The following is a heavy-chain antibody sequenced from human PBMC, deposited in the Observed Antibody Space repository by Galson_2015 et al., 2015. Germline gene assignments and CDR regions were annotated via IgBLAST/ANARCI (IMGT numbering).Heavy chain of an antibody. V-gene: IGHV3-33*08. Sequence: SLRLSCAASEFTFSSYGMHWVRQAPGKGLEWVAVIWYDGSNKYYADSVKGRFTISRDNSKNTLYLQMNSLRAEDTAVYYCARETHPNYYDSSGPRGFDYWGQGTLVTVSS. CDR1: EFTFSSYG. D-gene: IGHD3-22*01. CDR3: ARETHPNYYDSSGPRGFDY. CDR2: IWYDGSNK. J-gene: IGHJ4*02.